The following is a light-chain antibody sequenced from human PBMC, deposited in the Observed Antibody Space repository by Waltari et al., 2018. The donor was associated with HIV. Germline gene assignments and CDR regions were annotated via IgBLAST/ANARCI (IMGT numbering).Light chain of an antibody. CDR1: NIGTKS. Sequence: SYVLTQPPSVSVAPGQTARITCGGNNIGTKSVHWYQQKPGQAPVLVVYDDSDRPSGSPERFSGSNSGDTATLTISRVEAGDEADYHCQVWDSSGDHVVFGGGTKLTVL. CDR3: QVWDSSGDHVV. CDR2: DDS. J-gene: IGLJ3*02. V-gene: IGLV3-21*02.